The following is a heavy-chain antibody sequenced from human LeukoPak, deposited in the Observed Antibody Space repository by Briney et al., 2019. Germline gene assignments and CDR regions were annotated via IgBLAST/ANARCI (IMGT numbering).Heavy chain of an antibody. V-gene: IGHV3-11*01. CDR1: GFTFSDSY. J-gene: IGHJ6*03. CDR2: ISSRGSII. Sequence: PGGSLRLSCAASGFTFSDSYMSWIRQAPGKGLEWVSYISSRGSIIYYADSVKGRFTISRDNAKNSLYLQVNSLRAEDTAVYSCARAGPPGYDYMDVWGKGTTVSVSS. CDR3: ARAGPPGYDYMDV.